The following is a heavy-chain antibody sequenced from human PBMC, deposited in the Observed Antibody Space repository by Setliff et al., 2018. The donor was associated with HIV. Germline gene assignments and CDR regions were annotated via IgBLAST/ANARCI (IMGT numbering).Heavy chain of an antibody. CDR1: GGSISSSSYY. Sequence: PSETLSLTCTVSGGSISSSSYYWGWNRQPPGKGLEWIGSIYYSETTSYNPSLKCRGTRSVDTAKNQFSLKLSSVTAADTAVYYCARAIRLLSRCTGSHHAFDIWGQGTMVTVSS. CDR3: ARAIRLLSRCTGSHHAFDI. D-gene: IGHD3-10*02. CDR2: IYYSETT. J-gene: IGHJ3*02. V-gene: IGHV4-39*07.